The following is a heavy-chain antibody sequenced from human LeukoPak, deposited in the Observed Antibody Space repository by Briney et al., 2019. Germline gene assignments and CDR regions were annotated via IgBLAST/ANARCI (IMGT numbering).Heavy chain of an antibody. CDR2: ISSSSTI. V-gene: IGHV3-48*01. CDR3: ARSGDY. Sequence: GGSLRLSCAASGFTFSSSPMNWVRQAPGKGLEWVSYISSSSTIYYADSVEGRFTISRDNAKNSLYLQMNSLRVEDTAVYYCARSGDYWGQGTLVTVSS. CDR1: GFTFSSSP. J-gene: IGHJ4*02.